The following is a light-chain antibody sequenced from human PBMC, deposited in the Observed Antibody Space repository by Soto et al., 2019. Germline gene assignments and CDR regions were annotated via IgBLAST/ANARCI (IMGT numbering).Light chain of an antibody. CDR2: DDS. V-gene: IGKV1-39*01. CDR3: QQSYSTPYS. Sequence: DIQMTQSPSSLSASAGDRVTITCRASQTTNNYLNWYQLKPGRVPRLLIYDDSTLQSGVPSRFSGSGSGTDFTLTINSLQPEDFATYYCQQSYSTPYSFGQGTKVDIK. J-gene: IGKJ2*01. CDR1: QTTNNY.